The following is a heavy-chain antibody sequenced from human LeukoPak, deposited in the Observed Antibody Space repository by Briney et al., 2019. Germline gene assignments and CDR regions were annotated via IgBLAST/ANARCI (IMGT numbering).Heavy chain of an antibody. Sequence: GGSLRLSCAASEFTFSRYAMHWVRQAPGKGLEWVAVISHDGSNKYYADSVKGRFTISRDNSKNTLYLQMNSLRAEDTAVYYCAKDNAIAVAGTGYYYYYYMDVWGKGTTVTISS. D-gene: IGHD6-19*01. CDR3: AKDNAIAVAGTGYYYYYYMDV. V-gene: IGHV3-30*04. CDR2: ISHDGSNK. J-gene: IGHJ6*03. CDR1: EFTFSRYA.